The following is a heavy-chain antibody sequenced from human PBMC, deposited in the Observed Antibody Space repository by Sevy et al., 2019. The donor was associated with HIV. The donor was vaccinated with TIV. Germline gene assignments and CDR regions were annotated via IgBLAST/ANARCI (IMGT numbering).Heavy chain of an antibody. D-gene: IGHD2-15*01. CDR1: GYTFTSYI. V-gene: IGHV1-3*01. J-gene: IGHJ4*02. Sequence: ASVKVSCKASGYTFTSYIIYWVRQAPGQSLECMGWISAANGDTKYSQKFQGRVSFTRDTSASTAYMELSSLRSEDTAVYYCAKDFCSGGSCNPAFVYWGQGTLVTVSS. CDR3: AKDFCSGGSCNPAFVY. CDR2: ISAANGDT.